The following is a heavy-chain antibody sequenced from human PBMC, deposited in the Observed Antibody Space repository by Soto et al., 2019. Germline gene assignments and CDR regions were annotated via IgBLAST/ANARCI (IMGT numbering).Heavy chain of an antibody. CDR1: GGTFSSYA. V-gene: IGHV1-69*01. CDR3: ESVVGSYSSSWYRDYYYFGMDL. D-gene: IGHD6-13*01. CDR2: IIPIFGTA. Sequence: QVQLVQSGAEVKKPGSSVKVSCKASGGTFSSYAISWVRQAPGQGLEWMGGIIPIFGTANYAQKFQGRVTITADSSTSTAYMELRSLRCEDTDVYDFESVVGSYSSSWYRDYYYFGMDLWGQGTTVTVSS. J-gene: IGHJ6*02.